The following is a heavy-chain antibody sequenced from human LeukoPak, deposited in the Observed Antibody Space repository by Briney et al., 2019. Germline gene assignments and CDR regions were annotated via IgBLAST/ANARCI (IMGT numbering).Heavy chain of an antibody. D-gene: IGHD3-9*01. CDR1: GYTFTSYG. CDR3: ARAPGYYDILTGYQNPDY. Sequence: GASMKVSCKASGYTFTSYGISWVRQAPGQGLEWMGWISAYNGNTNYAQKLQGRVTMTTDTSTSTAYMELRSLRSDDTAVYYCARAPGYYDILTGYQNPDYWGQGTLVTVSS. CDR2: ISAYNGNT. V-gene: IGHV1-18*01. J-gene: IGHJ4*02.